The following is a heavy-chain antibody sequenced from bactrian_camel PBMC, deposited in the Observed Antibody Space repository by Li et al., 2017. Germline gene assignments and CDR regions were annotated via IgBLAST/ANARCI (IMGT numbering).Heavy chain of an antibody. D-gene: IGHD2*01. V-gene: IGHV3S54*01. Sequence: RLSCSASEILYSVGWFRQAPGKEREGVAAIVTLGGGSEYYADSVKGRFSLSHAGRTLFLQMNSLKPEDTAMYYCAARGPYCYTKLSVRDFTYWGQGTQVTVS. CDR1: EILYSV. CDR3: AARGPYCYTKLSVRDFTY. CDR2: IVTLGGGSE. J-gene: IGHJ6*01.